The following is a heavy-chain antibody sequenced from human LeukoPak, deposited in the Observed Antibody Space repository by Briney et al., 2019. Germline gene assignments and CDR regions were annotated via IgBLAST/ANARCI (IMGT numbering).Heavy chain of an antibody. CDR3: ARGYFDGHPQGRYFDY. V-gene: IGHV4-34*01. CDR2: INHSGST. J-gene: IGHJ4*02. Sequence: SETLSLTCAVYGGSFSGYYWSWIRQPPGKGLEWIGEINHSGSTNYNPSLKSRVTISVDTSKNQFSLKLSSVTAADTAVYHCARGYFDGHPQGRYFDYWGQGTLVTVSS. D-gene: IGHD3-9*01. CDR1: GGSFSGYY.